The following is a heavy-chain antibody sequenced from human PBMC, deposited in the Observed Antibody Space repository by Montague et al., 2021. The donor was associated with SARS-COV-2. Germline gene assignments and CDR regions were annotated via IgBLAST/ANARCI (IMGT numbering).Heavy chain of an antibody. V-gene: IGHV4-39*01. CDR1: GGSITDRTYY. J-gene: IGHJ4*02. D-gene: IGHD6-13*01. Sequence: SETLSLTRSVSGGSITDRTYYWGCIRQSPGKGLEWIGAINYSGTTYYXPSLKSRVTISLDTAKNQFSLKMTSVTAADTAVYYCGRHWGIAAGGNWGQGTLVTVSS. CDR3: GRHWGIAAGGN. CDR2: INYSGTT.